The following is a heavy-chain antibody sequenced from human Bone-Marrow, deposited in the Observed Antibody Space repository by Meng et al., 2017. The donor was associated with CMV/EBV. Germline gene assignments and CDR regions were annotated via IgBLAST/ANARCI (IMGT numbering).Heavy chain of an antibody. CDR1: GFTFSSYE. CDR2: ISSGGSTT. CDR3: EREDFWSGYYVNWLQP. D-gene: IGHD3-3*01. J-gene: IGHJ5*02. Sequence: GGSLRLSCAASGFTFSSYEMNWVRQAPGKGLEWISYISSGGSTTYYAYSVKGRVTISRDNAKNSLYLQMNSLRAEDTDVSYCEREDFWSGYYVNWLQPWGQGTLVTVSS. V-gene: IGHV3-48*03.